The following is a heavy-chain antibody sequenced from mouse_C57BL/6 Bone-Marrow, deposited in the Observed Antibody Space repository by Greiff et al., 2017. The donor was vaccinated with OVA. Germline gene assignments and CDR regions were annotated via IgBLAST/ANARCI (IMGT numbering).Heavy chain of an antibody. Sequence: EVQLMESGGDLVKPGGSLKLSCAASGFTFSSYGMSWVRQTPDKRLEWVATISSGGSYTYYPDSVKGRFTISRDNAKNTLYLQMSSLKSEDTAMYYCARHGYGSSFDYWGQGTTLTVSS. V-gene: IGHV5-6*01. D-gene: IGHD1-1*01. CDR1: GFTFSSYG. CDR3: ARHGYGSSFDY. J-gene: IGHJ2*01. CDR2: ISSGGSYT.